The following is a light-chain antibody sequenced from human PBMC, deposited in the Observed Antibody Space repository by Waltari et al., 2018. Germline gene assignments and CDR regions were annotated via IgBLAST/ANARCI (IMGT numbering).Light chain of an antibody. Sequence: DIVLTQSPATLSFSRGERATLPCRASQSVKNNLAWYQQKSGQAPRLLIYGSSSSATAIPNRFSGGGSGTDFTLTVSSREPEDFAGYYCQQYINWPRTFGQGTKVDIK. CDR1: QSVKNN. CDR3: QQYINWPRT. V-gene: IGKV3-15*01. J-gene: IGKJ1*01. CDR2: GSS.